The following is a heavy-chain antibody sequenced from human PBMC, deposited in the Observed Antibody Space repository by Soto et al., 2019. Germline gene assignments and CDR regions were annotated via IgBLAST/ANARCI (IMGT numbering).Heavy chain of an antibody. D-gene: IGHD2-8*01. J-gene: IGHJ4*02. CDR3: AKSKAYCTNGVCYPDY. CDR1: GFTFSSYA. Sequence: PGGSLRLSCAASGFTFSSYAMSWVRQAPGKGLEWVSAISGSGGSTYYADSVKGRFTTSRDNSKNTLYLQMNSLRAEDTAVYYCAKSKAYCTNGVCYPDYWGQGTLVTVSS. V-gene: IGHV3-23*01. CDR2: ISGSGGST.